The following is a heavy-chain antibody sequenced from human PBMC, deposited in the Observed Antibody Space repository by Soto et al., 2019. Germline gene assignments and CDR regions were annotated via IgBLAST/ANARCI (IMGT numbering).Heavy chain of an antibody. CDR2: INSDGSST. D-gene: IGHD2-2*01. Sequence: GGSLRLSCAASGFTFSSYWMHWVRQAPGKGLVWVSRINSDGSSTSYADSVKGRFTISRDNAKNTLYLQMNSLRAEDTAVYYCARVSGYQLPKYWYFDLWGRGTLVTVSS. J-gene: IGHJ2*01. V-gene: IGHV3-74*01. CDR3: ARVSGYQLPKYWYFDL. CDR1: GFTFSSYW.